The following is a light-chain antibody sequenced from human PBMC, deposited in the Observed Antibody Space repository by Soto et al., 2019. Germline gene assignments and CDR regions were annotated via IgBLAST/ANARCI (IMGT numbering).Light chain of an antibody. CDR1: QSVSRF. CDR3: QQYDNWPPCT. J-gene: IGKJ2*01. Sequence: EIVMTQSPATLSVSPGERVTLSCRASQSVSRFLAWYQQRPGQAPRLLIYDTSTRATGVPARFSGSGSGTEFSLTISSLLSEDVSVYYCQQYDNWPPCTFGQGTKLEVK. V-gene: IGKV3-15*01. CDR2: DTS.